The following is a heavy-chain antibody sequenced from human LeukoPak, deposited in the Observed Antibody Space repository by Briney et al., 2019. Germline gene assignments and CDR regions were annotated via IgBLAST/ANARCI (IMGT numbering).Heavy chain of an antibody. Sequence: GGSLRLSCAASGFTFRDYTMHWVRQAPGKGLEWVSYISGRTNSKGYSESVRGRFTISRDDAVNILYLQLNSLRAEDTAVYYCAREGGTEYYFDYWGQGTLVTVSS. CDR2: ISGRTNSK. J-gene: IGHJ4*02. CDR3: AREGGTEYYFDY. D-gene: IGHD1-26*01. CDR1: GFTFRDYT. V-gene: IGHV3-48*04.